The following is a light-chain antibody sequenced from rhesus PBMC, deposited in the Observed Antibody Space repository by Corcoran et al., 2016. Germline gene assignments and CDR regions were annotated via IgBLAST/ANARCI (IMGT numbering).Light chain of an antibody. CDR2: AAS. Sequence: DIQMTQSPSALSASVGDRVTISCRASQNIYSNLAWYQQKPGKAPKLLLYAASSLQTGIPSRFSGSGSGTDFTLTISSLQPEDSTAYYCQHYYDNPLTFGVGTKVEIK. J-gene: IGKJ4*01. V-gene: IGKV1S12*01. CDR1: QNIYSN. CDR3: QHYYDNPLT.